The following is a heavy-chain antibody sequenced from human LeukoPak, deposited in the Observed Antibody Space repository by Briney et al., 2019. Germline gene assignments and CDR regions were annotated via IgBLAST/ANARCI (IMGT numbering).Heavy chain of an antibody. Sequence: PGRSLRLSCAASGFTFSSYGMHWVRQAPGKGLEWVAVISYDGSNKYCADSVKGRFTISRDNSKNTLYLQMNSLRAEDTAVYYCAKDHYSSSWSFDYWGQGTLVTVSS. V-gene: IGHV3-30*18. J-gene: IGHJ4*02. D-gene: IGHD6-13*01. CDR1: GFTFSSYG. CDR3: AKDHYSSSWSFDY. CDR2: ISYDGSNK.